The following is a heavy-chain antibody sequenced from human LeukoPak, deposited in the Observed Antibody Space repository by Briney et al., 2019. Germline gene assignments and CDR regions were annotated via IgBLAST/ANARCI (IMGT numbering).Heavy chain of an antibody. V-gene: IGHV3-33*01. D-gene: IGHD2/OR15-2a*01. CDR1: GFTFSNHG. J-gene: IGHJ4*02. CDR2: IWYDGSNK. Sequence: PGRSLRLSCAASGFTFSNHGMHWVRQAPGKGLEWVALIWYDGSNKYYTDSVKGRLTISRDNSKDTLFLQMNSLRAEDTAVYYCAREGPRGNSQFDYWGQGTLVTVST. CDR3: AREGPRGNSQFDY.